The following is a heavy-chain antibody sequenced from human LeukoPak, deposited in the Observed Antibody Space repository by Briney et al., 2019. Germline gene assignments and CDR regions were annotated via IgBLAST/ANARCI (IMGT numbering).Heavy chain of an antibody. Sequence: PGGSLRLSCAASGFTFSAYDMHWVRQAPGKGLEWVSGISWNSGSIGYADSVKGRFTISRDNAKNSLYLQMNSLRAEDTALYYCAKVEEGYYFDYWGQGTLVTVSS. D-gene: IGHD1-1*01. V-gene: IGHV3-9*01. CDR2: ISWNSGSI. CDR1: GFTFSAYD. CDR3: AKVEEGYYFDY. J-gene: IGHJ4*02.